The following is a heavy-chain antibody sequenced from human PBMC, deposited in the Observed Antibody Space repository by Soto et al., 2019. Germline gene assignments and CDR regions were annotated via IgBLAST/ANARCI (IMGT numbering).Heavy chain of an antibody. CDR1: GGSISSNSYY. Sequence: SETLSLTCTVSGGSISSNSYYWGWIRQPPGKGLEWIGRIYYSGSTYYNPSLKSRVTISVDTSKNQFSLKLSSVTAADTAVYYCASSRNLYSRRLAWFDPWGQGTLVTVSS. CDR3: ASSRNLYSRRLAWFDP. V-gene: IGHV4-39*07. J-gene: IGHJ5*02. CDR2: IYYSGST. D-gene: IGHD6-13*01.